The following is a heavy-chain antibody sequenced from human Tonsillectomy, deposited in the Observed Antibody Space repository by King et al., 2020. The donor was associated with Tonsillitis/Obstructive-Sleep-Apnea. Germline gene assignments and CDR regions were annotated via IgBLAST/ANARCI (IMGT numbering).Heavy chain of an antibody. CDR2: IIPMYGTA. Sequence: QLVQSGAEVKKPGSSVKVSCKASGGTFSNYVISWVRQAPGQGLEWMGRIIPMYGTANFAQKFQGRVTITADEPTSTAYMELSSLTSEDTAVYYCVRDXXYXXVXGKGTTVTVSS. V-gene: IGHV1-69*18. CDR1: GGTFSNYV. J-gene: IGHJ6*03. CDR3: VRDXXYXXV.